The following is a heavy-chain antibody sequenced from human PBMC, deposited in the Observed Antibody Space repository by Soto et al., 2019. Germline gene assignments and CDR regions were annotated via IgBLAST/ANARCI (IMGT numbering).Heavy chain of an antibody. CDR3: VRAAATHFDN. V-gene: IGHV4-38-2*01. CDR2: VYHSGKT. CDR1: GYSMRSGYY. Sequence: SETLSLTCAVSGYSMRSGYYWGWIRQPPGEGLEWIGNVYHSGKTYYNPSLKSRVSVSLDTSKNQFSLNLTSVTAADTAMYYCVRAAATHFDNWGQGLLVTVSS. D-gene: IGHD6-25*01. J-gene: IGHJ4*02.